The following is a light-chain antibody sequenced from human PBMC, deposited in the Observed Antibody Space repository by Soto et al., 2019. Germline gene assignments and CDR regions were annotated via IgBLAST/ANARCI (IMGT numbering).Light chain of an antibody. CDR2: GAS. V-gene: IGKV3D-20*02. CDR1: QTISGTY. J-gene: IGKJ5*01. Sequence: GLTQSPATLSLSPGERATLSCRASQTISGTYLAWYQQKPGQAPRLLIRGASNRATGILDRFSGSGSGTDFTLTISSLDPEDFAVYYWQQRNNWPSFGQGTRLE. CDR3: QQRNNWPS.